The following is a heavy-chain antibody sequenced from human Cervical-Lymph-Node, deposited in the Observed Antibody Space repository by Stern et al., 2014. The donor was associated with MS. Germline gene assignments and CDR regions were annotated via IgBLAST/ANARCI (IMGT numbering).Heavy chain of an antibody. CDR3: AKQYFDSSGYSYYYGMDV. V-gene: IGHV3-23*04. Sequence: DVQLVESGGDLVQPGGSLRLSCAASGFTFNKYAINWVRQAPGKGLEWVSTISGSGRSIYYADSVKGRFTISRDNSENTLYLQMYSLRAEDTAIYYCAKQYFDSSGYSYYYGMDVWGQGTTVTVSS. CDR1: GFTFNKYA. CDR2: ISGSGRSI. D-gene: IGHD3-22*01. J-gene: IGHJ6*02.